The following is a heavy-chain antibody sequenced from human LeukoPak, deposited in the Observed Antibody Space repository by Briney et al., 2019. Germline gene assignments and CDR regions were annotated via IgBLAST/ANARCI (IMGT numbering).Heavy chain of an antibody. Sequence: SETLSLTCTVSGGSISSGGYYWSWIRQHPGKGLEWIGYIYYSGSTYYNPSLKSRVTISVDASKNQFSLKLSSVTAADTAVYYCARGYYDFWSGYYVDVWGKGTTVTVSS. CDR3: ARGYYDFWSGYYVDV. CDR2: IYYSGST. V-gene: IGHV4-31*03. D-gene: IGHD3-3*01. J-gene: IGHJ6*04. CDR1: GGSISSGGYY.